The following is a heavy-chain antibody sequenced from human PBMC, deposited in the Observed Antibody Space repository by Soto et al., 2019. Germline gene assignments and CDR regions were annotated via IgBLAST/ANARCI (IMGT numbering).Heavy chain of an antibody. V-gene: IGHV4-30-4*08. CDR1: GGSISSGGYY. CDR2: ISYSGST. D-gene: IGHD2-15*01. J-gene: IGHJ4*02. CDR3: ATMGTPATGLYFFDY. Sequence: PSETLSLTCTVSGGSISSGGYYWSWIRQHPGKDIEWIGFISYSGSTYYSTSLKSRVTISVDTSKSQFYLNLSFVTAAETAVFYCATMGTPATGLYFFDYWGQGSLVTASS.